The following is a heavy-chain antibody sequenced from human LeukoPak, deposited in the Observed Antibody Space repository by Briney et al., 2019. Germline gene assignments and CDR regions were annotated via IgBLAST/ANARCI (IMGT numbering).Heavy chain of an antibody. CDR1: GGTFSSYA. D-gene: IGHD2-15*01. V-gene: IGHV1-69*13. CDR2: IIPIFGTA. Sequence: SVKVSCKASGGTFSSYAISWVRQAPGQGLEWMGGIIPIFGTANYAQKSQGRVTITADESTSTAYMELSSLRSEDTAVYYCARLTSIVVVGPSGYYFDYWGQGTLVTVSS. CDR3: ARLTSIVVVGPSGYYFDY. J-gene: IGHJ4*02.